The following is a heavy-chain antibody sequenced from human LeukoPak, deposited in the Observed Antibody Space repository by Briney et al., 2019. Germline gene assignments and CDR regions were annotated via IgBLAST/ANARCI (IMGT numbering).Heavy chain of an antibody. Sequence: SETLSLTCTVSGGTISSSSYYWGWIRQPPGKGLEWSGSIYYSGSTYYNPSLKSRVTISVDTSKNQFSLKLSSVTAAVTAVYYCARQNDFWSGSFDYWGQGTPVTVSS. V-gene: IGHV4-39*01. J-gene: IGHJ4*02. CDR1: GGTISSSSYY. D-gene: IGHD3-3*01. CDR3: ARQNDFWSGSFDY. CDR2: IYYSGST.